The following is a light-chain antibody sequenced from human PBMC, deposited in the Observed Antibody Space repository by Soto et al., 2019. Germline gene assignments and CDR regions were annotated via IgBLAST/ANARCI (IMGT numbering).Light chain of an antibody. V-gene: IGLV7-46*01. CDR3: LLYYSAVGLV. CDR2: DTT. J-gene: IGLJ2*01. CDR1: TGTVTSGHY. Sequence: QAMVTQEPSLTVSPGGKAPPTFPSNTGTVTSGHYPYWFQQKPGQAPRTLIYDTTNRHSWTPARFSGSLLGGKAALTLSGAQPDDEAEYFCLLYYSAVGLVFGGGTKLTVL.